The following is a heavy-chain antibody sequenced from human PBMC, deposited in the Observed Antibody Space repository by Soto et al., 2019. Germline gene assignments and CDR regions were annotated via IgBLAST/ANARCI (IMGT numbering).Heavy chain of an antibody. D-gene: IGHD6-13*01. V-gene: IGHV4-38-2*01. CDR1: GYSISSGYY. Sequence: SETLSLTCAVSGYSISSGYYWGWIRQPPGKGLEWIGSIYHSGSTYYNPSLKSRVTISVDTSKNQFSLKLSSVTAADTAVYYCARGSIAAAGRGDWFDTWGQGTLVTVSS. J-gene: IGHJ5*02. CDR3: ARGSIAAAGRGDWFDT. CDR2: IYHSGST.